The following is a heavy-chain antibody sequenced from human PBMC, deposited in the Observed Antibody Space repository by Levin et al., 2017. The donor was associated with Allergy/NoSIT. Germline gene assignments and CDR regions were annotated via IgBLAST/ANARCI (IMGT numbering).Heavy chain of an antibody. CDR1: GGSISSSSYY. CDR3: ARRLEYQLLPRGDAFDS. J-gene: IGHJ3*02. CDR2: IYYSGST. Sequence: SQTLSLTCTVSGGSISSSSYYWGWIRQPPGKGLEWIGSIYYSGSTYYNPSLKSRVTISVDTSKNQFSLKLSSVTAADTAVYYCARRLEYQLLPRGDAFDSWGQGTMVTVSS. V-gene: IGHV4-39*01. D-gene: IGHD2-2*01.